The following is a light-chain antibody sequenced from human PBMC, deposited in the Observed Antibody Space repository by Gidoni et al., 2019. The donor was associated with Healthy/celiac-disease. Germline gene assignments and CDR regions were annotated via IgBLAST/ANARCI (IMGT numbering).Light chain of an antibody. V-gene: IGKV3-20*01. CDR2: GAS. CDR3: QQYGSSPWT. Sequence: EIVLTQSPGTLSLSPGESATLSCRASQSVSSSYLAWYQQKPGQSPRLLIYGASSRAPGLPDRFSGSGSATDFTPTISRLEPEDFAVDYCQQYGSSPWTFGQGTKVEIK. CDR1: QSVSSSY. J-gene: IGKJ1*01.